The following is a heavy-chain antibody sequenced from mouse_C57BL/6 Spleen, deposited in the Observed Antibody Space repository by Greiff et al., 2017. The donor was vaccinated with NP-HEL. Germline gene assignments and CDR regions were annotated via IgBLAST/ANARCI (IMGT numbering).Heavy chain of an antibody. CDR2: IDPSDSYT. D-gene: IGHD2-12*01. CDR1: GYTFTSYW. V-gene: IGHV1-50*01. CDR3: ARLTTPYYHAMDY. J-gene: IGHJ4*01. Sequence: VQLQQPGAELVKLGASVKLSCKASGYTFTSYWMQWVKQRPGQGLEWIGEIDPSDSYTNYNQKFKGKATLTVDTSSSTAYMQLSSLTSEDSAVYYCARLTTPYYHAMDYWGRGTSVTVSS.